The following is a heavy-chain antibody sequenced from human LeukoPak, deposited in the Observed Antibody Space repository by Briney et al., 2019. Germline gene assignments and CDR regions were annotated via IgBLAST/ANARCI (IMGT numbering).Heavy chain of an antibody. CDR1: GGTFSSYA. CDR2: IIPIFGTA. Sequence: ASVKVSCKASGGTFSSYAISWVRQAPGQGLEWMGGIIPIFGTANYARKFQGRVTITTDESTSTAYMELSSLRSEDTAVYYCAISRRVPLDYWGQGTLVTVSS. D-gene: IGHD1-1*01. CDR3: AISRRVPLDY. V-gene: IGHV1-69*05. J-gene: IGHJ4*02.